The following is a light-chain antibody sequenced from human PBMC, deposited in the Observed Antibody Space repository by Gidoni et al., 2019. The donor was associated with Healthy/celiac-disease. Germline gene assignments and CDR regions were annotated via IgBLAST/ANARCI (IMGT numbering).Light chain of an antibody. J-gene: IGKJ1*01. Sequence: DIQMTQSPSSLSASAGDRVTITCRTSQGISSYLNWYQQKPGKAPKLLIYAASSLQSRVPSRFGSSGSRTDFTLTISSVQPEDFANYCYQRSYSTPRTFGQGTKVEIK. CDR1: QGISSY. CDR3: QRSYSTPRT. CDR2: AAS. V-gene: IGKV1-39*01.